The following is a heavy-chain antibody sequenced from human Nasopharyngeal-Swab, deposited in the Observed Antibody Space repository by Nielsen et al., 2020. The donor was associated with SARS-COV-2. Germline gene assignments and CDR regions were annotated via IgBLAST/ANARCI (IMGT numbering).Heavy chain of an antibody. CDR2: TYYRSQWNY. D-gene: IGHD6-13*01. CDR3: ARIQQQLPGIV. V-gene: IGHV6-1*01. J-gene: IGHJ3*01. Sequence: QTPSLTRVISGDSVSSNSAAWHWIRQSPSRGLEWLGRTYYRSQWNYDYADSVRGRVTVNPDTPRNQVSLHLNTVTPDDTAVYYCARIQQQLPGIVWGQGTMVIVSS. CDR1: GDSVSSNSAA.